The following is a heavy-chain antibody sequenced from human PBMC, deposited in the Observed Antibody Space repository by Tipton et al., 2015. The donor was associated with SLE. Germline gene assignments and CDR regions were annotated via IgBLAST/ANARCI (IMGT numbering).Heavy chain of an antibody. CDR3: AREGQTPDY. Sequence: TLSLTCTVSGGSISSYYWSWIRQPAGKGLEWIGCIYTSGSTYYNPSLKSRVTISVDTSKNPFSLKLSSVTAADTAVYYCAREGQTPDYWGQGTLVTVSS. V-gene: IGHV4-4*07. J-gene: IGHJ4*02. CDR1: GGSISSYY. CDR2: IYTSGST.